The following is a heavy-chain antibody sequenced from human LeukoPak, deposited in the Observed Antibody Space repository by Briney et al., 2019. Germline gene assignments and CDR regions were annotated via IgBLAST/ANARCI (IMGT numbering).Heavy chain of an antibody. V-gene: IGHV3-15*01. Sequence: GGSLRLSCAASGFTFSSYEMNWVRQVPGKGLEWIGLFKSKTNGGTTDYAAPVKGRFTMSRDDPKNTLYLQMNSLKTEDTAMYYCTTEYSGSFSNWGQGILVTVSS. CDR3: TTEYSGSFSN. J-gene: IGHJ4*02. CDR2: FKSKTNGGTT. CDR1: GFTFSSYE. D-gene: IGHD1-26*01.